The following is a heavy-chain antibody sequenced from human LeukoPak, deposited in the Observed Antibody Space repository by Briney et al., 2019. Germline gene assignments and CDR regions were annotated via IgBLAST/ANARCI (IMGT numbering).Heavy chain of an antibody. Sequence: GGSLRLSCAASGFTFSSYSMNWVRQAPGKGLEWVSSISSSSSYIYYADSVKGRFTISRDNAKNSLYLQMTSLRAEDTAMYYCATPLDYYDTSGFHQGGDWGQGTLVIVSS. J-gene: IGHJ4*02. CDR1: GFTFSSYS. CDR3: ATPLDYYDTSGFHQGGD. CDR2: ISSSSSYI. D-gene: IGHD3-22*01. V-gene: IGHV3-21*03.